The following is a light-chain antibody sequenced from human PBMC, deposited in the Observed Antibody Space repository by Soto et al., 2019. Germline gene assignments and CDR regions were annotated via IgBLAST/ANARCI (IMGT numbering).Light chain of an antibody. CDR2: GAS. CDR1: QSVSSSY. J-gene: IGKJ1*01. CDR3: PQYASSHWR. V-gene: IGKV3-20*01. Sequence: DIVLTQSPGPLSLSPEARAALSWRASQSVSSSYLAWYQQKPGQAPRLLIYGASSRATGIPDRFSGSGSGTDFTLTISRLEPGDFTLYCCPQYASSHWRFGQRTKADIK.